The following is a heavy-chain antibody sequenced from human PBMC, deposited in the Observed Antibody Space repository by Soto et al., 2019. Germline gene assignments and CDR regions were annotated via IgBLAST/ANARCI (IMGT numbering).Heavy chain of an antibody. J-gene: IGHJ4*02. CDR1: GYTFTSYW. D-gene: IGHD2-2*01. V-gene: IGHV5-51*01. CDR3: ERSANLCCGSTCYALTVDY. CDR2: IYPGDSET. Sequence: GESLKISCTGSGYTFTSYWIGWVRQMPGRGLEWMAIIYPGDSETRYSPSFQGQLTISADKSLSTAYLQWNSLKASDTAMYYCERSANLCCGSTCYALTVDYWGQGTLVTVSS.